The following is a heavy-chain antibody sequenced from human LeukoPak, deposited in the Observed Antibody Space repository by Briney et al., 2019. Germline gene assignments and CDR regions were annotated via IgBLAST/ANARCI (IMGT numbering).Heavy chain of an antibody. V-gene: IGHV3-7*01. CDR2: INQDGSEK. J-gene: IGHJ4*02. D-gene: IGHD3-22*01. Sequence: PGGSLRLSCAASGFTFVGYWMTWVRQAPGKGLEWVANINQDGSEKKYVDSVKGRFTISRDNAKNSLYLQMNSVRAEDTAVYYCARPFYESSGYYRYWGQGTLVTVSS. CDR1: GFTFVGYW. CDR3: ARPFYESSGYYRY.